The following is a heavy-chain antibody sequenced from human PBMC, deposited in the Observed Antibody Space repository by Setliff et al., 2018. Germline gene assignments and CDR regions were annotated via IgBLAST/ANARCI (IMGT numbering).Heavy chain of an antibody. CDR2: INHSGST. J-gene: IGHJ4*02. CDR1: GGSFSGYY. D-gene: IGHD1-1*01. V-gene: IGHV4-34*01. CDR3: AKGGGRYHSDS. Sequence: SETLSLTFAVYGGSFSGYYWSWIRQPPGKGLEWIGEINHSGSTNYTPSLKSRVTISVDTSKNQFSLKLSSVTAADTAVYYCAKGGGRYHSDSWGQGILVTVSS.